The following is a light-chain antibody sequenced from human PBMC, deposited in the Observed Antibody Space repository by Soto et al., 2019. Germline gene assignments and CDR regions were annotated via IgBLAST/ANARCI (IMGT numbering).Light chain of an antibody. CDR2: DVS. CDR1: SRDVGGYNY. V-gene: IGLV2-14*01. CDR3: SSYTSSSTLV. J-gene: IGLJ2*01. Sequence: QSVLTQPASVSGSPGQSITISCTGTSRDVGGYNYVSWYQQHPGKAPKPVMYDVSNRPSGVSNRFSGSKSGNTASLTISGLQAEDEADYYCSSYTSSSTLVFGGGTKLTVL.